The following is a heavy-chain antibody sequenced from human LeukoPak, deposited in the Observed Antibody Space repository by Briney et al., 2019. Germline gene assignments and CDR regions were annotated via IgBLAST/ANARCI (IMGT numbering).Heavy chain of an antibody. CDR3: ARGAWEHDAFDI. V-gene: IGHV3-21*01. D-gene: IGHD1-26*01. Sequence: GGSLRLSCAASGFTFNRYNMNWVRRAPGKGLEWVSSISTSSSYIYYADSVRGRFTISRDNAKNSLYLQMNSLGAEDTAVYSCARGAWEHDAFDIWGQGTMVTVSS. J-gene: IGHJ3*02. CDR2: ISTSSSYI. CDR1: GFTFNRYN.